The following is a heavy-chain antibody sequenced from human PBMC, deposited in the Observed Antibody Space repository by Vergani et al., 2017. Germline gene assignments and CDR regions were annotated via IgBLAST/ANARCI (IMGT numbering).Heavy chain of an antibody. Sequence: QLQLQDSGSGLVKPSQTLSLTCAVSGGSISSGGYSWSWIRQPPGKGLEWIGYIYHSGSTYYNPSLKSRVTISVDRSKNQFSLKLSSVTAADTAVYYCARGAMALVQVDYWGQGTLVTVSS. V-gene: IGHV4-30-2*01. D-gene: IGHD6-13*01. J-gene: IGHJ4*02. CDR2: IYHSGST. CDR1: GGSISSGGYS. CDR3: ARGAMALVQVDY.